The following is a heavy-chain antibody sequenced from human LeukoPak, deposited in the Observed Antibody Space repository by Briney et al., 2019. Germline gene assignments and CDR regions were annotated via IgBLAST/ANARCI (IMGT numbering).Heavy chain of an antibody. CDR1: GYTFTSYD. CDR3: ARGRHTAMVTTKYNWFDP. V-gene: IGHV1-8*01. D-gene: IGHD5-18*01. CDR2: MNPNSGNT. Sequence: ASVKVSCKASGYTFTSYDINWVRQATGQGLEWMGWMNPNSGNTGYAQKFQGRVTMTRNTSISTAYMELSSLRSEDTAVYYCARGRHTAMVTTKYNWFDPWGQGTLVTVSS. J-gene: IGHJ5*02.